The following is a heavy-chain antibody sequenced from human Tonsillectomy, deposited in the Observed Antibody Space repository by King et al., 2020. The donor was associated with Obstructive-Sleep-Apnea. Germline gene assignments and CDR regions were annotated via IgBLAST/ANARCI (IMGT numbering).Heavy chain of an antibody. D-gene: IGHD3-22*01. CDR2: IYAGGST. J-gene: IGHJ4*02. V-gene: IGHV3-66*01. Sequence: VQLVESGGGLVQPGGSLRLSCAASGVTVSNNYMSWVRQAPGKGLEWVSVIYAGGSTYYADSVKGRFTISRDNSKNTLYLQMNSLRAEDTAVYYCARVIYYYDSSGSYFDYWGQGTLVTVSS. CDR1: GVTVSNNY. CDR3: ARVIYYYDSSGSYFDY.